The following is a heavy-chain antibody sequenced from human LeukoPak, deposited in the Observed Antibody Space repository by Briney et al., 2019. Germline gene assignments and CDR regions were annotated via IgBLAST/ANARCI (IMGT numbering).Heavy chain of an antibody. V-gene: IGHV4-61*02. CDR3: ARGSTVTAFDI. CDR2: IYTSGNT. Sequence: SETLSLTCTASGGSISSGSYYWSWIRQPAGKGLEWIGRIYTSGNTNYNPPLKSRVTISVDTSKNQFSLKLSSVTAADTAVYYRARGSTVTAFDIWGQGTMVTVSS. D-gene: IGHD4-17*01. CDR1: GGSISSGSYY. J-gene: IGHJ3*02.